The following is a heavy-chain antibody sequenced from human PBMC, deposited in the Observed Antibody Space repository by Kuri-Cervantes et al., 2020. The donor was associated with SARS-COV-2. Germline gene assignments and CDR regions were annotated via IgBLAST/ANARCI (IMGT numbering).Heavy chain of an antibody. CDR2: IYSGGST. Sequence: GGSLRLSCAASGFTVSSNYMSWVRQAPGKGLEWVSVIYSGGSTYYADSVKGRFTISRDNSKNTLYLQMNSLRAEDTAVYYCAKDREVHDYGGSFDYWGQGTLVTVSS. V-gene: IGHV3-53*01. J-gene: IGHJ4*02. CDR1: GFTVSSNY. D-gene: IGHD4-17*01. CDR3: AKDREVHDYGGSFDY.